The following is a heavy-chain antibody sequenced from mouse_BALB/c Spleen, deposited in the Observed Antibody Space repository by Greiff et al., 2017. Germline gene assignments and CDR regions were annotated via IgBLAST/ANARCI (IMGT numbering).Heavy chain of an antibody. CDR1: GYTFTSYW. CDR2: IYPGNSDT. D-gene: IGHD2-4*01. Sequence: EVQLQQSGTVLARPGASVKMSCKASGYTFTSYWMHWVKQRPGQGLEWIGAIYPGNSDTSYNQKFKGKAKLTAVTSTSTAYMELSSLTNEDSAVYYCTRGIYYDYLYAMDYWGQGTSVTVSS. CDR3: TRGIYYDYLYAMDY. V-gene: IGHV1-5*01. J-gene: IGHJ4*01.